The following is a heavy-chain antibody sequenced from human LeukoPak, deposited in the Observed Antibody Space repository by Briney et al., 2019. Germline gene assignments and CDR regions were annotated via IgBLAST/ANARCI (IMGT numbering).Heavy chain of an antibody. V-gene: IGHV3-74*01. J-gene: IGHJ4*02. CDR1: GFTFSSYW. Sequence: PGGSLRLSCAASGFTFSSYWVHWVRQAPGKGLVWVSRINSDGSSTSYADSVKGRFTISRDNAKNTLYLQMNSLRAEDTAVYYCARDGDDYGDYGDYWGQGTLVTVSS. CDR3: ARDGDDYGDYGDY. CDR2: INSDGSST. D-gene: IGHD4-17*01.